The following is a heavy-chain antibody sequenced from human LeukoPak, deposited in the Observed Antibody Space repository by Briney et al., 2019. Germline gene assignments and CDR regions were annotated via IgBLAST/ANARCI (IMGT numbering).Heavy chain of an antibody. Sequence: GGSLRHSCAASGFTFSSYAMHWVRQAPGKGLEWVAVISYDGSNKYYADSVKGRFTISRDNSKNTLYLQMNSLRAEDTAVYYCARSYGSGSYRRGYYYGMDVWGQGTMVTVS. CDR3: ARSYGSGSYRRGYYYGMDV. CDR2: ISYDGSNK. J-gene: IGHJ6*02. V-gene: IGHV3-30-3*01. CDR1: GFTFSSYA. D-gene: IGHD3-10*01.